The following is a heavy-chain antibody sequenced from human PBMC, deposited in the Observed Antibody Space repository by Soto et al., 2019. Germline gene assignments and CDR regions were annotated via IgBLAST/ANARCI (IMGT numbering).Heavy chain of an antibody. D-gene: IGHD3-22*01. J-gene: IGHJ6*02. CDR2: MFPILGA. CDR1: GGTFSNYG. Sequence: QFQLCQPGAEVKKPGSSVKVSCKSSGGTFSNYGFSWVRQAPGQGLEGMGVMFPILGAEHPQKFQGRVTITADESXNXXFMELRGLRSEDTAVYYCARGGSDYEGSGYYQGHVWGQGTTVTVSS. CDR3: ARGGSDYEGSGYYQGHV. V-gene: IGHV1-69*12.